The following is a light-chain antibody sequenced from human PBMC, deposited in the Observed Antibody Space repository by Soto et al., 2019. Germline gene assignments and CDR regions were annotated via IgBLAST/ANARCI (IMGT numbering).Light chain of an antibody. CDR1: QSVSDW. V-gene: IGKV1-5*03. Sequence: DIQMTQSPSTLSASVGDRVTLTCLASQSVSDWLAWYQQKPGKAPKVLIYKSSNLESGVPSRFSGSGSGTEFTLTISSLQPDDSATYDCQQYNTFSPSTFGQGPKLEIK. CDR3: QQYNTFSPST. J-gene: IGKJ2*01. CDR2: KSS.